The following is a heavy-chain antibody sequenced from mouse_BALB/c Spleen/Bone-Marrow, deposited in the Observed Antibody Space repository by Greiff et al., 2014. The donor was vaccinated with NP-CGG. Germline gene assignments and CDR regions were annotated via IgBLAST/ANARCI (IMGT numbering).Heavy chain of an antibody. CDR3: ARDRGVQGYAMDY. D-gene: IGHD2-14*01. CDR2: ISDGGSYT. Sequence: EVQLQQSGGGLVKPGGSLKLSCAASGFTFSDYYMYWVRQTPEKRLEWVATISDGGSYTYYPDSVKGRFTISGDIAKNNLYLQMSSLKSEDTAMYYCARDRGVQGYAMDYWGQGTSVTVSS. J-gene: IGHJ4*01. V-gene: IGHV5-4*02. CDR1: GFTFSDYY.